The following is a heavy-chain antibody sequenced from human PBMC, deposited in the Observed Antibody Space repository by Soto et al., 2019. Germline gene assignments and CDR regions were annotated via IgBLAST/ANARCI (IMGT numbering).Heavy chain of an antibody. CDR3: ARVHYDFDLLFDY. V-gene: IGHV1-69*13. J-gene: IGHJ4*02. D-gene: IGHD3-3*01. CDR1: GGTFSSYA. CDR2: IIPIFGTA. Sequence: SVKVSCKASGGTFSSYAISWVRQAPGQGLEWMGRIIPIFGTANYAQKFQGRVTITADESTSTAYMELRSLRSDDTAVYYCARVHYDFDLLFDYWGQGTLVTVSS.